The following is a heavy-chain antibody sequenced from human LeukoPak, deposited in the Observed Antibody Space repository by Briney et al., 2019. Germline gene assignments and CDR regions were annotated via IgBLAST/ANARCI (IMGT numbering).Heavy chain of an antibody. V-gene: IGHV3-23*01. CDR1: GFSFSSYA. J-gene: IGHJ2*01. Sequence: PGGSLRLSCAASGFSFSSYAMSWVRQAPGKGLEWVSGISGSGGSTHYADSVRGRFTISRDNSRNTLCLQMNSLRAEDTAVYYCAKSFSGQLYWYFDLWGRGTLVTVSS. CDR2: ISGSGGST. D-gene: IGHD2/OR15-2a*01. CDR3: AKSFSGQLYWYFDL.